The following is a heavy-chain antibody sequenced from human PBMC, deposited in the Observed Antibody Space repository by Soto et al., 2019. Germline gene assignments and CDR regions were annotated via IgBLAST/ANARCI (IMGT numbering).Heavy chain of an antibody. CDR2: ITPSNGDT. CDR1: GYTFVTYG. Sequence: QVQLLQSGAEVKKPGASVKVSCKASGYTFVTYGISWVRQAPGKGLEWMGWITPSNGDTNYEQKLQGRVTMTTDTSTSTPYMGVRSLRSDDTAVYHCARVAPCKSANPSYSRPLDFWGQGTLVTVSS. CDR3: ARVAPCKSANPSYSRPLDF. D-gene: IGHD2-15*01. J-gene: IGHJ4*02. V-gene: IGHV1-18*01.